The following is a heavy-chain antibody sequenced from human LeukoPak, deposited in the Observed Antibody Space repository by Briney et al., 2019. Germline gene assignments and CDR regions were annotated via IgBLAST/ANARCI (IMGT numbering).Heavy chain of an antibody. D-gene: IGHD3-10*01. J-gene: IGHJ6*02. Sequence: SETLSLTCTVSGVSVSNSNSYWGWIRQPPGKGLEWIGTISYSGYTLYNPSLKSRVTIPIDTSKKQFSLKLSSVTAADTAVYFCARRFSFGSGRYGMDVWGQGTTVTVSS. CDR3: ARRFSFGSGRYGMDV. CDR2: ISYSGYT. CDR1: GVSVSNSNSY. V-gene: IGHV4-39*01.